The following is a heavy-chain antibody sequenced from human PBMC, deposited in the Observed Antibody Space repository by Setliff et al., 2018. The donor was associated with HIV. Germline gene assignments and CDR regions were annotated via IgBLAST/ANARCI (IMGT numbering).Heavy chain of an antibody. CDR1: GGSISTTSYY. CDR2: IYYSGST. J-gene: IGHJ5*02. V-gene: IGHV4-39*01. CDR3: ARQVVGATYNWFDP. D-gene: IGHD1-26*01. Sequence: SETLSLTCIVSGGSISTTSYYWGWIRQPPGKGLEWIGSIYYSGSTNYNPSLKSRVTISVDTSKNKFSLKLSSVTAADTAVYYCARQVVGATYNWFDPWGQGTLVTVSS.